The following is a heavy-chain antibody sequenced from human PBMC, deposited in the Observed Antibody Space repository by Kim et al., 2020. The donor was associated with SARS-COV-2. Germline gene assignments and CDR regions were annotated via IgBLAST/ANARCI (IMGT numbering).Heavy chain of an antibody. CDR2: ISSSSSSI. CDR1: GFTFSSYS. CDR3: ARAARLGPIGY. Sequence: GGSLRLSCAASGFTFSSYSMNWVRQAPGKGLEWVSSISSSSSSIYYADSVKGRFTISRDNAKNSLYLQMYSLRAEDTAVYYCARAARLGPIGYWGQGTLVTVSS. V-gene: IGHV3-21*01. D-gene: IGHD6-6*01. J-gene: IGHJ4*02.